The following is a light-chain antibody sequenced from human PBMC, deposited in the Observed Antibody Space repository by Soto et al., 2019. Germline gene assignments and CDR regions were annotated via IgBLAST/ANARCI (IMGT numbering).Light chain of an antibody. CDR3: ASYTSSRTSVI. CDR1: SSDVGGYKY. CDR2: EVS. Sequence: QSALTQPASVSGSPGQSITISCTGTSSDVGGYKYVSWYQQHPDKAPKLIIFEVSNRPSGISSRCSGSKSGNTASLTISGLQAEDEADYYCASYTSSRTSVIFGRGTKLTVL. J-gene: IGLJ2*01. V-gene: IGLV2-14*01.